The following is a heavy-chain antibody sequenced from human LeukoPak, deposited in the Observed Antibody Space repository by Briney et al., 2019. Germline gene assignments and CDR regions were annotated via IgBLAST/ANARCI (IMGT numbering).Heavy chain of an antibody. V-gene: IGHV4-59*01. CDR3: ARSGTLTGYLY. D-gene: IGHD3-9*01. Sequence: SETLSLTCTVSGGSLRSYYWTLIRQPPGKGLEWIGYIFYSGSTNYNPSLKSRVTMSLDTSKNQFSLKLNSVTAADTAVYYCARSGTLTGYLYWGQGALVTVSS. J-gene: IGHJ4*02. CDR1: GGSLRSYY. CDR2: IFYSGST.